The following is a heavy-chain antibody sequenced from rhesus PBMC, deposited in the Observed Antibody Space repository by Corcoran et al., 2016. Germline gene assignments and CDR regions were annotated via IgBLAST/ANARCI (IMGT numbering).Heavy chain of an antibody. Sequence: QVQLQESGPGVVKPSETLSLTCAVSGGSISDGYRWSWIRQPPGKGLEWIGYIYGSSTSTNYNPSLKSRVTISKDTSKNQFSLKLSSVTAADTAVDYCARGEDNIWTGYSLDSWGQGVVVTVSS. V-gene: IGHV4S10*01. D-gene: IGHD3-3*01. J-gene: IGHJ6*01. CDR2: IYGSSTST. CDR3: ARGEDNIWTGYSLDS. CDR1: GGSISDGYR.